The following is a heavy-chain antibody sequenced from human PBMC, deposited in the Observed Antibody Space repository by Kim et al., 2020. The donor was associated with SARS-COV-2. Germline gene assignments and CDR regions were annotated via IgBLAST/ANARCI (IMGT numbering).Heavy chain of an antibody. CDR2: YGSTL. CDR3: ARDGAS. D-gene: IGHD3-10*01. Sequence: YGSTLSYADSVRGRFTISRDNAESSLYLQMTSLRAEDTAMYYCARDGASWGQGTLVTVSS. J-gene: IGHJ5*02. V-gene: IGHV3-7*01.